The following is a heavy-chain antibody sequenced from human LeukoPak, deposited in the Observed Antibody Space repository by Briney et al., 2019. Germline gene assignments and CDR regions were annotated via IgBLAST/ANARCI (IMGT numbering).Heavy chain of an antibody. CDR2: IYYSGST. Sequence: SETLSLTCTVSGGSISSYYWSWIRQPPGKGLEWIGYIYYSGSTNYNPSLKSRVTISVDTSKNQFSLKLSSVTAADTAVYYCARDPGYYDSSGYYWGQGTLVTVSS. CDR1: GGSISSYY. V-gene: IGHV4-59*12. J-gene: IGHJ4*02. CDR3: ARDPGYYDSSGYY. D-gene: IGHD3-22*01.